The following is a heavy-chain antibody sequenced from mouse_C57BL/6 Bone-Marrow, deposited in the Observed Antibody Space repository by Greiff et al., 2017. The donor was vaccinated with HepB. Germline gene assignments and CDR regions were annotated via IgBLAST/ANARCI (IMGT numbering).Heavy chain of an antibody. CDR1: GFTFSSYT. CDR2: ISGGGGNT. CDR3: ARRDFDY. J-gene: IGHJ2*01. Sequence: VQLKESGGGLVKPGGSLKLSCAASGFTFSSYTMSWVRQTPEKRLEWVATISGGGGNTYYPDSVKGRFTISRDNAKNTLYLQMSSLRSEDTALYYCARRDFDYWGQGTTLTVSS. V-gene: IGHV5-9*01.